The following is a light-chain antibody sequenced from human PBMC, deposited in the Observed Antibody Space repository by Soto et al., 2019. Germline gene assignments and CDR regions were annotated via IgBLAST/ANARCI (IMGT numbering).Light chain of an antibody. Sequence: DIQMTQSPSSLSGSVGDRVTITCRASQGISNYVAWYQQKPGKPPKLLIYAASTLQSGVPSRFSGSGSGTDFTLTINSLQPEDVATYSCQKYSSVPVFGPGTKVDIK. V-gene: IGKV1-27*01. CDR3: QKYSSVPV. J-gene: IGKJ3*01. CDR2: AAS. CDR1: QGISNY.